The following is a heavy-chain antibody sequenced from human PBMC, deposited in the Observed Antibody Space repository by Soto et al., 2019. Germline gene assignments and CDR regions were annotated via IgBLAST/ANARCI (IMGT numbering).Heavy chain of an antibody. V-gene: IGHV1-69*01. Sequence: QVQLVQSGAEVKKPGSSVRVSCKASGGTFSSYAISWMRQAPGQGLEWMGGIIPIFGTENYAQKFQGRVTITADESTSTAYMELSSLRSEDTAVYYCARDRIAGSKYYYGMYVWGQGTTVTVSS. CDR2: IIPIFGTE. J-gene: IGHJ6*02. D-gene: IGHD6-13*01. CDR1: GGTFSSYA. CDR3: ARDRIAGSKYYYGMYV.